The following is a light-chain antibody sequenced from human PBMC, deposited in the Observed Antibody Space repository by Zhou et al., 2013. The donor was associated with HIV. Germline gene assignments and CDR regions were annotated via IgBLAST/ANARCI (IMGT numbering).Light chain of an antibody. CDR1: HSVSDD. CDR3: QQYNTIRGT. V-gene: IGKV1-5*03. Sequence: DIHMTQSPSTLSASVGDRVTITCRASHSVSDDLAWYQQKAGKAPKLLIYKASTLESGVPSRFSGSGSGTQFTLTISSLQPDDFATYYCQQYNTIRGTFGQGTKVEIK. CDR2: KAS. J-gene: IGKJ1*01.